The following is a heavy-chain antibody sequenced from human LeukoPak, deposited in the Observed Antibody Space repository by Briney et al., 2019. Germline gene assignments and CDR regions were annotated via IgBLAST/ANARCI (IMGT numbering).Heavy chain of an antibody. CDR2: IIPILGIA. D-gene: IGHD6-6*01. CDR3: ARAGGSSSSDY. V-gene: IGHV1-69*02. CDR1: GGTFSSHT. J-gene: IGHJ4*02. Sequence: ASVKVTCKASGGTFSSHTISWVRQAPGQGLEWMRRIIPILGIANYAQKFQGRVTITADKSTSTAYMELSSLRSEDTAVYYCARAGGSSSSDYWGQGTLVAVSS.